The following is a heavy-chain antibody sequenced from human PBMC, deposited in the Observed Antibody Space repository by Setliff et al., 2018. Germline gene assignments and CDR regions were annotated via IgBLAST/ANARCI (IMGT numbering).Heavy chain of an antibody. CDR2: IDVGGAITT. V-gene: IGHV3-23*01. Sequence: GGSLRLSCVASTFTFSNYAVTWVRQAPGKGLEWVSSIDVGGAITTYYADSVKGRFTISRDNAKNSLYLQLNSLRAEDSAVYYCARDGVFYAMDFWGQGTTVTVSS. J-gene: IGHJ6*02. CDR3: ARDGVFYAMDF. CDR1: TFTFSNYA. D-gene: IGHD3-10*01.